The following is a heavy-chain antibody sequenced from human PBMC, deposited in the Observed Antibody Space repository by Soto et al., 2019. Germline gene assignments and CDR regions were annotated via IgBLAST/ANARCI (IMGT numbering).Heavy chain of an antibody. D-gene: IGHD2-15*01. V-gene: IGHV3-23*01. J-gene: IGHJ4*02. CDR3: AKIDTEYCSGGSCHRGYFDY. Sequence: PGGSLRLSCAASGFTFSSYAMSWVRQAPGKGLEWVSAISGSGGSTYYADSVKGRFTISRDNSKNTLCLQMNSLRAEDTAVYYCAKIDTEYCSGGSCHRGYFDYWGQGTLVTVSS. CDR1: GFTFSSYA. CDR2: ISGSGGST.